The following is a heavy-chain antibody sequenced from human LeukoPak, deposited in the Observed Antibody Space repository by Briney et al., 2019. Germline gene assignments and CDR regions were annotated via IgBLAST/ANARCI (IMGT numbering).Heavy chain of an antibody. J-gene: IGHJ5*02. V-gene: IGHV3-11*01. CDR3: ASDSSGYFGP. CDR2: ISSTGSAM. CDR1: GFTFSDYY. D-gene: IGHD3-22*01. Sequence: GGSLRLSCAASGFTFSDYYMNWIRQAPGRGLEWLSYISSTGSAMYYADSVKGRFTISRDNAKNSLYLQMNSLRAEDTAVYYCASDSSGYFGPWGQGTLVTVSS.